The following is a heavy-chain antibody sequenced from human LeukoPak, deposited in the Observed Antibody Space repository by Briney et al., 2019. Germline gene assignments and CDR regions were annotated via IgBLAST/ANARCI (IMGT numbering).Heavy chain of an antibody. D-gene: IGHD6-19*01. CDR3: ASSGWNDAFDI. CDR1: GGSISSFY. V-gene: IGHV4-4*07. Sequence: SETLSLTCTVSGGSISSFYWSWIRQPAGRGLEWIGRIYTSGITNYNPSLKSRVTMSVDTSKNQFSLKLSSVTAADTAVYYCASSGWNDAFDIWGQGTMVTVSS. J-gene: IGHJ3*02. CDR2: IYTSGIT.